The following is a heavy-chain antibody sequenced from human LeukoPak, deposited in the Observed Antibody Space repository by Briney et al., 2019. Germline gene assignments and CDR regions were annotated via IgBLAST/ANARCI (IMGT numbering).Heavy chain of an antibody. D-gene: IGHD3-22*01. J-gene: IGHJ3*02. Sequence: GGSLRLSCAASGNYWMRWVRQAPGKGLEWVSVTYTGGNSYYAGSVQGRSIISRDISKNTLYLQMNNLRAEDSALYYCARGGRGSAAVVAPRSFDIWGQGTMVTVSS. CDR1: GNYW. CDR3: ARGGRGSAAVVAPRSFDI. CDR2: TYTGGNS. V-gene: IGHV3-53*01.